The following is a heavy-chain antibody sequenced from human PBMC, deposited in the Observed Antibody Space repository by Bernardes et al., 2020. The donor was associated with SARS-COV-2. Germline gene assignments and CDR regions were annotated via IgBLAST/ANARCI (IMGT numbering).Heavy chain of an antibody. Sequence: SETLSLTCDVSGYSINSGYYWGWILQSPGARLQWIGSIYHSGTTYYNPSLKSRLTVTVDTSKNQFSLRVSSVTAAETAVYYCARSVLTHGTHSWGQGILVT. D-gene: IGHD7-27*01. J-gene: IGHJ4*02. CDR2: IYHSGTT. CDR1: GYSINSGYY. V-gene: IGHV4-38-2*01. CDR3: ARSVLTHGTHS.